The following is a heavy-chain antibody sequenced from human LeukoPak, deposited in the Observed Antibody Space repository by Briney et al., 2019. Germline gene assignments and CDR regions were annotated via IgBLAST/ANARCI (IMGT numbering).Heavy chain of an antibody. CDR2: IKASDNYI. CDR3: ARSRSMSKNDKNLRY. J-gene: IGHJ4*02. Sequence: GGSLRLSCAASGFAFSSYWMTWVRHAPGKGLEWVSSIKASDNYIYYAASVAGRFTISTDAAQNSLYLQMDSLRAEDTATYYCARSRSMSKNDKNLRYWGQGTLVTVSS. V-gene: IGHV3-21*01. D-gene: IGHD1-26*01. CDR1: GFAFSSYW.